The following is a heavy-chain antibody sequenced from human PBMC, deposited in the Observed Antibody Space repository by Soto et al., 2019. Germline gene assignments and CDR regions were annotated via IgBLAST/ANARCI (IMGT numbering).Heavy chain of an antibody. V-gene: IGHV3-73*01. CDR2: IRTKPNSYET. J-gene: IGHJ4*02. CDR3: TTSNLYY. CDR1: GFTFNGSV. Sequence: PGGSLRLSCADSGFTFNGSVIHWVRQASGKGLEWVGRIRTKPNSYETAYVASVKGRFTISRDDSKNTAYLQMNSLKTEDTAVYYCTTSNLYYWGQGTLVTVSS.